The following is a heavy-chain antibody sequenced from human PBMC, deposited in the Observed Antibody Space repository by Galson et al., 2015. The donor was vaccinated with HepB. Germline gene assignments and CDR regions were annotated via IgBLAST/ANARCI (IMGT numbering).Heavy chain of an antibody. Sequence: SVKVSCKASGYTFTSYDINWVRQATGQGLEWMGWMNPNSGNTGYAQKFQGRVTMTRNTSISTAYMELSSLRSEDTAVYYCARGPELRFLEWLFLEPYYFDYWGQGTLVTVSS. V-gene: IGHV1-8*01. CDR2: MNPNSGNT. CDR1: GYTFTSYD. CDR3: ARGPELRFLEWLFLEPYYFDY. J-gene: IGHJ4*02. D-gene: IGHD3-3*01.